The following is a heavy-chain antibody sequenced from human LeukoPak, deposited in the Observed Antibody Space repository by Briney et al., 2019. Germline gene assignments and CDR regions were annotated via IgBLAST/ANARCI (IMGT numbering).Heavy chain of an antibody. V-gene: IGHV3-49*04. CDR2: IRSKAYGGTT. CDR3: TRDRYDYVWGSHRLRYFDY. D-gene: IGHD3-16*02. CDR1: GFTFGDYA. J-gene: IGHJ4*02. Sequence: GRSLRLSCTASGFTFGDYAMSWVRQAPGKGLEWVGFIRSKAYGGTTEYAASVKGRFTISRDDSKSIAYLQMNSLKTEDTAVYYCTRDRYDYVWGSHRLRYFDYWGQGTLVTVSS.